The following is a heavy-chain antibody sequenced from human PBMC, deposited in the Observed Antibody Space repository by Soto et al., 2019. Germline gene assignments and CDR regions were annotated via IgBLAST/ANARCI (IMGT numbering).Heavy chain of an antibody. CDR1: GGSVSSAGYY. Sequence: SLTCTVSGGSVSSAGYYWSWIRQHPGGGLEWIGYIYYSGSTDYNPSLKSRVTISVDMSKNQFSLKLRSVTAADTAVYYCARDMSGHCRGHSCYYGIDYWGQGTLVTAPQ. D-gene: IGHD2-15*01. CDR2: IYYSGST. V-gene: IGHV4-31*03. J-gene: IGHJ4*02. CDR3: ARDMSGHCRGHSCYYGIDY.